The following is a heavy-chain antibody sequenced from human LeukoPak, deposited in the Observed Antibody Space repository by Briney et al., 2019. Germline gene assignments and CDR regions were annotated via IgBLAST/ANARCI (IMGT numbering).Heavy chain of an antibody. D-gene: IGHD6-6*01. CDR3: ASLSLGHY. CDR2: IYSGGST. J-gene: IGHJ4*02. V-gene: IGHV3-53*01. Sequence: SGGSLRLSCAASGFTVSNNYMSWVRQAPGKGLEWVSVIYSGGSTYYADSVKGRFTISRDTSKNTLSFQMNSLRAEDTAVYYCASLSLGHYWGQGTLVTVSS. CDR1: GFTVSNNY.